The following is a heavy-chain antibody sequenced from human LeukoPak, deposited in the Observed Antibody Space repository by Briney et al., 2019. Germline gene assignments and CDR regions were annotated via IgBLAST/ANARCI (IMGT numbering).Heavy chain of an antibody. CDR3: ARDMTTVTNNWFDP. CDR2: ISSSSNTI. CDR1: GFTFSSYS. D-gene: IGHD4-17*01. J-gene: IGHJ5*02. Sequence: GGSLRLSCAASGFTFSSYSMNWVRQAPGKGLEWVSYISSSSNTIYYADSVKGRFTISRDNSKNTLYLQMNSLRAEDTAVYYCARDMTTVTNNWFDPWGQGTLVTVSS. V-gene: IGHV3-48*01.